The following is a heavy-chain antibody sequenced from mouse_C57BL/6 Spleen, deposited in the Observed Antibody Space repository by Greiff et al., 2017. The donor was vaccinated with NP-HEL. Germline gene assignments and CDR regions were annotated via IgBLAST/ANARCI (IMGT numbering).Heavy chain of an antibody. V-gene: IGHV1-62-2*01. CDR1: GYTFTEYT. CDR2: FYPGSGSI. D-gene: IGHD2-1*01. Sequence: VKLMESGAELVKPGASVKLSCKASGYTFTEYTIHWVKQRSGQGLEWIGWFYPGSGSIKYNEKFKDKATLTADKSSSTVYMELSRLTSEDSAVYFCARHEEPNYRGYAMDYWGQGTSVTVSS. J-gene: IGHJ4*01. CDR3: ARHEEPNYRGYAMDY.